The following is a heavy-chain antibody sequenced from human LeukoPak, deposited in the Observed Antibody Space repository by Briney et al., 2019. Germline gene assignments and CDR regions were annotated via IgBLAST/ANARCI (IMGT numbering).Heavy chain of an antibody. CDR2: INSDGSTT. V-gene: IGHV3-74*01. CDR3: ARGYIYGYDC. D-gene: IGHD5-18*01. Sequence: GGSLRLSCAASGFTFSNNWMHWVRQAPGKGLVWVSRINSDGSTTTYADSVKGRFTISRDNAKNTLYLQMNSLRAEDTAVYYCARGYIYGYDCWGRGALVTVSS. CDR1: GFTFSNNW. J-gene: IGHJ4*02.